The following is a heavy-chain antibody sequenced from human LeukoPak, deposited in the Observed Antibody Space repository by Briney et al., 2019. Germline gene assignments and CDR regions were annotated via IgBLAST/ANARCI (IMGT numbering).Heavy chain of an antibody. D-gene: IGHD3-3*01. CDR1: GGTFSNYG. J-gene: IGHJ3*02. Sequence: SVKVSCKASGGTFSNYGINWVRQAPGQGLEWMGGIIPIFGTPNYAQKFQGRDAITADESTSTAYMELSSLRSEDTAVYYCARDRSDFWSAYYKPDAFAIWGQGTMVTVSS. V-gene: IGHV1-69*13. CDR2: IIPIFGTP. CDR3: ARDRSDFWSAYYKPDAFAI.